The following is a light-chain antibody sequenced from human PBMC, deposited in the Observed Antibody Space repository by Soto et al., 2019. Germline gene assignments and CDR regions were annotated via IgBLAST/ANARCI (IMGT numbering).Light chain of an antibody. CDR2: AAS. Sequence: DIQMTQSPSSLSASVGDRVTITCRASQSISSYLNWYQQKPGKAPKLLIYAASSLQSVVPSRFSGSGSGTDFTLTISSLQPEDFATYYCKQSYSRPPIYTLGQGTKREIK. CDR3: KQSYSRPPIYT. CDR1: QSISSY. J-gene: IGKJ2*01. V-gene: IGKV1-39*01.